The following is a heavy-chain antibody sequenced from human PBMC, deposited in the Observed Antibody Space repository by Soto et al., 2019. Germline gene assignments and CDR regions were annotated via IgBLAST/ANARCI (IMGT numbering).Heavy chain of an antibody. Sequence: SETLSLTCTVSGGSISSYYWSWIRQPPGKGLEWIGYIYYSGSTNYNPSLKSRVTISVDTSKNQFSLKLSSVTAADTAVYYCGGTTTAPLDYWGQGTLVTV. CDR1: GGSISSYY. CDR3: GGTTTAPLDY. J-gene: IGHJ4*02. V-gene: IGHV4-59*08. D-gene: IGHD4-4*01. CDR2: IYYSGST.